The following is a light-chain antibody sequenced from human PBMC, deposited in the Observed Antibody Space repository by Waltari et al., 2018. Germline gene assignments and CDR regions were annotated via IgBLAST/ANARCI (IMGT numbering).Light chain of an antibody. CDR1: YSNIGSTV. CDR2: RSD. V-gene: IGLV1-44*01. J-gene: IGLJ3*02. CDR3: ASWDDSLNGHWV. Sequence: QSVLPQPPSASGTPGPRVPISCSGSYSNIGSTVVHWYQQLPGKAPKLLIYRSDRRPSGVPVRFSGSKSGSSASLAIDGLHSEDEADYYCASWDDSLNGHWVFGGGTKVTVL.